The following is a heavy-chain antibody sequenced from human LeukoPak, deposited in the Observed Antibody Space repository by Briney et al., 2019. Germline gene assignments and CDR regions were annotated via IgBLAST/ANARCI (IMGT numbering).Heavy chain of an antibody. CDR2: MNPNSGNT. CDR3: ACTIAVAGDYYYYGMDV. D-gene: IGHD6-19*01. CDR1: GYTFTSYD. V-gene: IGHV1-8*01. J-gene: IGHJ6*02. Sequence: ASVKVSCQASGYTFTSYDINWVRQATGQGLEWMGWMNPNSGNTGYAQKFQGRVTMTRNTSISTAYMELSSLRSGDTAEYYCACTIAVAGDYYYYGMDVWGQGTTVTVSS.